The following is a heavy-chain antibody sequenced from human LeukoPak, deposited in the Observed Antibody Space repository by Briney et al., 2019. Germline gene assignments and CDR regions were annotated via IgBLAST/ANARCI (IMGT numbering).Heavy chain of an antibody. CDR3: ARGVAGGDF. CDR2: VNPDSGKT. J-gene: IGHJ4*02. CDR1: GYTFISHE. D-gene: IGHD6-19*01. Sequence: GASVKLSCNASGYTFISHEIHWVRLATGQGLVWMGWVNPDSGKTAYAQKFQGRLIMTRNTSINTVYMELGSLKSEDTAVYYCARGVAGGDFWGQGTLVTVSS. V-gene: IGHV1-8*01.